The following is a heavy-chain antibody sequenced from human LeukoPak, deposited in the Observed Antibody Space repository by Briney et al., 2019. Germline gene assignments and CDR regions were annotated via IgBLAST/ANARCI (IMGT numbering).Heavy chain of an antibody. Sequence: GASVKVSCKASGYTFTNYGISWVRQAPGQGLEWMGWISDYNGITNYAQTFQGRVTMTTDTSTSTAYMELRSQRSDDTGVYYCARYSYGLYYFDSWGQGTLVTVSS. CDR1: GYTFTNYG. CDR3: ARYSYGLYYFDS. CDR2: ISDYNGIT. V-gene: IGHV1-18*01. D-gene: IGHD5-18*01. J-gene: IGHJ4*02.